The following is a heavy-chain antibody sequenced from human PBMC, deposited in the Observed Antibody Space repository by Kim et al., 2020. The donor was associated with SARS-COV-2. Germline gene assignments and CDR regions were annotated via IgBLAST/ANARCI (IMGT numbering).Heavy chain of an antibody. CDR2: ISGSGGNT. CDR1: GFTFSSYA. Sequence: GGSLRLFCAASGFTFSSYAMSWVRQAPGKGLEWVSAISGSGGNTYYADSVKGRFTISRDNSKNTLYLQMNSLRAEDTAVYYCAKVGDSGSRLAWFDPWGQGTLVTVSS. V-gene: IGHV3-23*01. CDR3: AKVGDSGSRLAWFDP. D-gene: IGHD6-19*01. J-gene: IGHJ5*02.